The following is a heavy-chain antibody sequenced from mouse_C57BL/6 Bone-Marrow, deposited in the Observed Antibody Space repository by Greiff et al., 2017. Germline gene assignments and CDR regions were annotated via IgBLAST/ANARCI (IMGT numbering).Heavy chain of an antibody. D-gene: IGHD2-4*01. CDR3: ATEDYDGAWFAY. J-gene: IGHJ3*01. CDR1: GFNIKDDY. V-gene: IGHV14-4*01. Sequence: VQLKQSGAELVRPGASVKLSCTASGFNIKDDYMHWVKQRPEQGLEWIGWIDPENGDTEYASKFQGKATITADTSSNTAYLQRNSLTSEDTAVYYCATEDYDGAWFAYWGGGALVTVAA. CDR2: IDPENGDT.